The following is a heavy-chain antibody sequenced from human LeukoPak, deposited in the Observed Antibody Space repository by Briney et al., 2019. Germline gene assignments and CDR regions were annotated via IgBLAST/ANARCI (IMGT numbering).Heavy chain of an antibody. V-gene: IGHV1-69*13. CDR1: GGTLSSYA. CDR2: IIPIFGTA. CDR3: ARARSRHSSSSPGWFDP. D-gene: IGHD6-13*01. Sequence: GASVKVSCKASGGTLSSYAISWVRQAPGQGLEWMGGIIPIFGTANYAQKFQGRVTITADESTSTAYMELSSLRSEDTAVYYCARARSRHSSSSPGWFDPWGQGTLVTVSS. J-gene: IGHJ5*02.